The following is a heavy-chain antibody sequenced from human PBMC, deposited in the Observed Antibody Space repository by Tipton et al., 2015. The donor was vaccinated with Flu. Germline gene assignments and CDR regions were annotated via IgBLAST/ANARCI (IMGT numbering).Heavy chain of an antibody. J-gene: IGHJ3*02. Sequence: LRLSCAVYGGSFRGYFWSWIRQSPVKGLEWIGEINHSGSTDYNPSLASRVTVSVDTSKSQFSLKLTSVTAADTAVYYCARGERRWLQLSLAVFDIWGQGTMVTVSS. CDR3: ARGERRWLQLSLAVFDI. D-gene: IGHD5-24*01. V-gene: IGHV4-34*01. CDR2: INHSGST. CDR1: GGSFRGYF.